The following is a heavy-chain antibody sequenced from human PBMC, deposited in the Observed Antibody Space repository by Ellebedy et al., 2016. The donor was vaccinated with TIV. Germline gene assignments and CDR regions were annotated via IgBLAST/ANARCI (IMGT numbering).Heavy chain of an antibody. Sequence: GGSLRLXCAASGFTFSTYAMSWVRQAPGKGLEWVSAIGGSAGTTYYADSVKGRFTISRDSSKNTLYLQMNSLRAEDTAVYYCAKEGAIFGVVTGIDYWGQGTLVTVSS. CDR2: IGGSAGTT. CDR1: GFTFSTYA. D-gene: IGHD3-3*01. CDR3: AKEGAIFGVVTGIDY. J-gene: IGHJ4*02. V-gene: IGHV3-23*01.